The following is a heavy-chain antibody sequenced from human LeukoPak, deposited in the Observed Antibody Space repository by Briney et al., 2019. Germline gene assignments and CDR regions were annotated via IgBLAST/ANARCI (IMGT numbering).Heavy chain of an antibody. CDR2: IKQDGSEE. CDR1: GVNFSSYW. D-gene: IGHD3-3*01. V-gene: IGHV3-7*01. CDR3: ARDAYYDFWSGYPRYFDY. J-gene: IGHJ4*02. Sequence: GGSLRLSCAVSGVNFSSYWMSWVRQAPGKGLEWMANIKQDGSEEYYVDSVKGRFTISTDNAKNSLYLQMNSLRAEDTAVYYCARDAYYDFWSGYPRYFDYWGQGTLVTVSS.